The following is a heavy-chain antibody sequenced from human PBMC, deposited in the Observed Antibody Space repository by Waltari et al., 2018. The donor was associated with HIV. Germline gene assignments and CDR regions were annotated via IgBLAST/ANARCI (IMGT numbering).Heavy chain of an antibody. CDR2: IYHSGAA. CDR1: GGSFSGYY. Sequence: QVQLQQWGAGLLKPSETLSLTCAVYGGSFSGYYWPWIRQPPGKGLQWIAEIYHSGAANYNPSRKSRVTISVDTSKIQFSLKLRSVTAADTAVYYCARLRWDASFYYGFDVWGQGTTVTVSS. V-gene: IGHV4-34*02. J-gene: IGHJ6*02. CDR3: ARLRWDASFYYGFDV. D-gene: IGHD2-2*01.